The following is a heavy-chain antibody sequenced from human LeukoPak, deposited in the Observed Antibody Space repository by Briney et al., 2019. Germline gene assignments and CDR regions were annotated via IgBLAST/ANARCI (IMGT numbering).Heavy chain of an antibody. CDR3: TTEYNFNDYDSSGYYY. D-gene: IGHD3-22*01. CDR1: AFIFNNAW. CDR2: IKSKTDGGTT. V-gene: IGHV3-15*01. Sequence: GGSLRLTCASSAFIFNNAWMSWVRQAPGKGLERVCRIKSKTDGGTTDYAAPVKGRFTISRDDSKNTLYLQMNSLKTEDTAVYYCTTEYNFNDYDSSGYYYWGQGTLVTVSS. J-gene: IGHJ4*02.